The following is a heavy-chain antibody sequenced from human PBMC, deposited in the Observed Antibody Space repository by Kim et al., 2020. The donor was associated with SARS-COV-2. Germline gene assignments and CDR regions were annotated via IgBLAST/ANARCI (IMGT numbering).Heavy chain of an antibody. Sequence: ASVKVSCKASGYTFTSYAMHWVRQAPGQRLEWMGWINAGNGNTKYSQKFQGRVTITRDTSASTAYMELSSLRSEDTAVYYCAIVVRGVIQSPCAFDIWGQGTMVTVSS. CDR2: INAGNGNT. CDR1: GYTFTSYA. V-gene: IGHV1-3*01. D-gene: IGHD3-10*01. CDR3: AIVVRGVIQSPCAFDI. J-gene: IGHJ3*02.